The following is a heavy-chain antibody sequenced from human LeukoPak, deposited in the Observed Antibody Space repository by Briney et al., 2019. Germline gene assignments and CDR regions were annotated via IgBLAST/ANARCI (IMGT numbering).Heavy chain of an antibody. CDR2: ISGSGGST. V-gene: IGHV3-23*01. CDR3: AKGGIHLWPKPDY. J-gene: IGHJ4*02. Sequence: PGGSLRLSCAASGFTSRSYVMSWVRQAPGKGLEWVSAISGSGGSTYYADSVKGRFTISRDNSKNTLYLQMNSLRAEDTAIYYCAKGGIHLWPKPDYWGQGTLVTVSS. D-gene: IGHD5-18*01. CDR1: GFTSRSYV.